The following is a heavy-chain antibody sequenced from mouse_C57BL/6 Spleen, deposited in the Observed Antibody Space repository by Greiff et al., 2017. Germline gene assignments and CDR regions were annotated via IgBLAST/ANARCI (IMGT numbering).Heavy chain of an antibody. CDR1: GYTFTSYW. Sequence: VQLKESGTVLARPGASVKMSCKTSGYTFTSYWMHWVKQRPGQGLEWIGAIYPGNSDTSYNQKFKGKAKLTAVTSASTAYMELSSLTNEDSAVYYCTYYYGSSLGDWGQGTTLTVSS. D-gene: IGHD1-1*01. J-gene: IGHJ2*01. CDR3: TYYYGSSLGD. CDR2: IYPGNSDT. V-gene: IGHV1-5*01.